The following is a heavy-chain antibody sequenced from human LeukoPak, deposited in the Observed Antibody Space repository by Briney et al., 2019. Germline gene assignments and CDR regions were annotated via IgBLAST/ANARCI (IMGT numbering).Heavy chain of an antibody. CDR2: IDHNGNT. CDR3: ARDYSDVYD. V-gene: IGHV4-34*01. Sequence: SETLSLTCTVYGGSFSGYYWSWIRQPPGTGLQRIGEIDHNGNTNYIPSLKSRITISVDTSKNQFSLRLTSVTAADTAVYYCARDYSDVYDWGQGTLVTVSS. CDR1: GGSFSGYY. J-gene: IGHJ4*02. D-gene: IGHD5/OR15-5a*01.